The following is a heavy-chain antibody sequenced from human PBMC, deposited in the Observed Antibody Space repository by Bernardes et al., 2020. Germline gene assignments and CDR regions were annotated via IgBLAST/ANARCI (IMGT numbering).Heavy chain of an antibody. J-gene: IGHJ4*02. CDR2: IYYSGST. Sequence: TLSLTCTVSGGSISTFYWGWIRQPPGKGLEWIGYIYYSGSTNYNPSLKSRVTISVDTSKNQFSLKLNSVTAADTAVYYCARENGYSYGVDYWGQGTLVTVSS. D-gene: IGHD5-18*01. V-gene: IGHV4-59*01. CDR1: GGSISTFY. CDR3: ARENGYSYGVDY.